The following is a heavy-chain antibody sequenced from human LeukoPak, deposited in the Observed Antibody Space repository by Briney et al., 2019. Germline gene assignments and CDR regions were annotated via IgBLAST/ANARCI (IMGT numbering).Heavy chain of an antibody. CDR1: GGSISSYY. CDR2: IYYSGST. Sequence: SETLSLTCTVSGGSISSYYWSWIRQPPGKGLEWIGYIYYSGSTNYNPSLKSRVTISVDTSKNQFSLKLSSVTAADTAVYCCARVDIAAADYYFDYWGQGTLVTVSS. J-gene: IGHJ4*02. CDR3: ARVDIAAADYYFDY. V-gene: IGHV4-59*01. D-gene: IGHD6-13*01.